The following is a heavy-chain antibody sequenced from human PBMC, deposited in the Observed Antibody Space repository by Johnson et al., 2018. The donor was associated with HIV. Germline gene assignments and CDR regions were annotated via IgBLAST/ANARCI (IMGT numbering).Heavy chain of an antibody. Sequence: QVHLVESGGGVFQPGRSLRLSCVASGFSFGSYALHWVRQAPGKGLEWVALISYDGNSIYYTDSVKGRFTISRDTSKNTLFLQMNSLRAEDTAVYYCAKEPRPGIVATDDAFDIWGQGTMVTVSS. V-gene: IGHV3-30*04. CDR2: ISYDGNSI. D-gene: IGHD5-12*01. CDR1: GFSFGSYA. J-gene: IGHJ3*02. CDR3: AKEPRPGIVATDDAFDI.